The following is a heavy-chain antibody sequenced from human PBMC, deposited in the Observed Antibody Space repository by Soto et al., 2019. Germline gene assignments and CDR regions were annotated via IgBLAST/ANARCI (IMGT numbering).Heavy chain of an antibody. Sequence: TLSLPCTVSGGSISSGDYYWSFIRQPPGKGLEWIGYIYYSGSTYYNPSLKSRVTISVDTSKNQFSLKLSSVTAEDAAVYYCARDVLRGYSSGWFDPWGQGTLVTVSS. CDR2: IYYSGST. CDR1: GGSISSGDYY. J-gene: IGHJ5*02. D-gene: IGHD5-18*01. CDR3: ARDVLRGYSSGWFDP. V-gene: IGHV4-30-4*01.